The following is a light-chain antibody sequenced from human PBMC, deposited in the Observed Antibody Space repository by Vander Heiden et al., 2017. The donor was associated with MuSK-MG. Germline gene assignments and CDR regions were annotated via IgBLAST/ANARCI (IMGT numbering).Light chain of an antibody. CDR2: AAS. CDR1: QRISTY. CDR3: QQCEATPRT. J-gene: IGKJ1*01. V-gene: IGKV1-39*01. Sequence: IQMTQAPSSLSASVGDRVTITCRASQRISTYLNWYQQKPGKAPKLLIYAASSLQSGVPSRFNGSGSATDFTLTITRLHPEDFATYFCQQCEATPRTFGQGTKVEIK.